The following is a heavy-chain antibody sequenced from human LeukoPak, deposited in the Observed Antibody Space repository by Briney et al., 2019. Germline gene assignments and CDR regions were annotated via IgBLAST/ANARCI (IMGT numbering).Heavy chain of an antibody. D-gene: IGHD3-10*01. CDR2: IYHSGSS. J-gene: IGHJ3*02. Sequence: SETLSLTCTVSGGSISSGGYYWSWIRQPPGKGLEWIGYIYHSGSSSYNPSLKSRVTISVDTSKNQFSLKLSSVTAADTAVYYCAREYGSVAFDIWGQGTMVTVSS. CDR1: GGSISSGGYY. V-gene: IGHV4-30-2*01. CDR3: AREYGSVAFDI.